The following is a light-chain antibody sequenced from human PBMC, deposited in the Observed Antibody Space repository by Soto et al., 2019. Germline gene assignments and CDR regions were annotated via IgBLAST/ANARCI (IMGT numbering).Light chain of an antibody. CDR2: WAS. J-gene: IGKJ1*01. Sequence: DIVMTQSPDSLAVSLGERATINCKSSQNVLYSSNNKNYLAWYQQKPGQPPKLLIYWASSRQSGVPDRFSGSGSRTDFALTISSLQAEDVAVYYCQQYYTLPWTFGQGTKVEIK. CDR3: QQYYTLPWT. CDR1: QNVLYSSNNKNY. V-gene: IGKV4-1*01.